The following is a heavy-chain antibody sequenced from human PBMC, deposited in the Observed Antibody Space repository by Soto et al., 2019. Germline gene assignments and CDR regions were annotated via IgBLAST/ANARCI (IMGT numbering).Heavy chain of an antibody. CDR3: ARLGGYCSSTSCYGYYGMDV. V-gene: IGHV4-59*04. Sequence: PSETLSLTCTVSGGSISSYYWSWIRQPPGKGLEWIGYIYYSESTYYNPSLESRVTISVDTSKNQFSLKVSSVTVADTAVYYCARLGGYCSSTSCYGYYGMDVWGQGTTVTVSS. D-gene: IGHD2-2*01. J-gene: IGHJ6*02. CDR2: IYYSEST. CDR1: GGSISSYY.